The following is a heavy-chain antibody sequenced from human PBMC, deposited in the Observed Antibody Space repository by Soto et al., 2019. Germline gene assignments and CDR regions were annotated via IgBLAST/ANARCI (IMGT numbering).Heavy chain of an antibody. Sequence: GGSLRLSCTASGFSTGDYAMSWFRQAPGKGMEWEGFIRRKAYGGTPEYAASVKGRLTIPRDVSKSIAYLQMNSLKTENTSVYYCTRDGGYCSSTSCYPLDYWGQGTLVTVSS. J-gene: IGHJ4*02. CDR2: IRRKAYGGTP. CDR3: TRDGGYCSSTSCYPLDY. D-gene: IGHD2-2*01. CDR1: GFSTGDYA. V-gene: IGHV3-49*03.